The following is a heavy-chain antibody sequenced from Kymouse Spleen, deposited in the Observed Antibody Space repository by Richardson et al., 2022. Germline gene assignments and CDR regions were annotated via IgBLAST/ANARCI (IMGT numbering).Heavy chain of an antibody. V-gene: IGHV4-39*01. Sequence: QLQLQESGPGLVKPSETLSLTCTVSGGSISSSSYYWGWIRQPPGKGLEWIGSIYYSGSTYYNPSLKSRVTISVDTSKNQFSLKLSSVTAADTAVYYCARLTGTTPFDYWGQGTLVTVSS. D-gene: IGHD1-7*01. CDR2: IYYSGST. CDR3: ARLTGTTPFDY. J-gene: IGHJ4*02. CDR1: GGSISSSSYY.